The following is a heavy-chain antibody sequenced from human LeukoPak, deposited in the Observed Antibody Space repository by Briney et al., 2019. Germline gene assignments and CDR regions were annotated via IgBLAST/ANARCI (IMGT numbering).Heavy chain of an antibody. V-gene: IGHV3-23*01. J-gene: IGHJ6*02. Sequence: GGSLRLSCAASGFTFSSYAMSWVRQAPGKGLEWVSAISGSGGSTYYADSVKGRFTISRDNSKNTLYLQMNSLRAEDTAVYYCAYMWGEYHYYYYGMDVWGQGTTVTVSS. CDR1: GFTFSSYA. CDR3: AYMWGEYHYYYYGMDV. D-gene: IGHD2-2*01. CDR2: ISGSGGST.